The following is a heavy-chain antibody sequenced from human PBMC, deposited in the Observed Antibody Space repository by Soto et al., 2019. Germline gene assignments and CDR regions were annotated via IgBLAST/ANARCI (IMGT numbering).Heavy chain of an antibody. CDR3: TAGIASTIANWCFYH. D-gene: IGHD5-12*01. V-gene: IGHV3-15*07. Sequence: EVQLVESGGGLVQPGGSLRLSCAASGFTFTYAWMIWVRQAPGKGLEWVGRIKTRGEGGTTDYAAPVKGRFSVSRDDSRNSLYLQMNSLQTEDTAIYYCTAGIASTIANWCFYHWGQGTLVTVSS. J-gene: IGHJ4*02. CDR1: GFTFTYAW. CDR2: IKTRGEGGTT.